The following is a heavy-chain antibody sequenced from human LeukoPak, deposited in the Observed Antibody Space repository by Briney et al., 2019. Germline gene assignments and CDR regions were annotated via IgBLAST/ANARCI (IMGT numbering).Heavy chain of an antibody. V-gene: IGHV3-23*01. CDR1: GFTFSSYA. J-gene: IGHJ6*02. CDR2: ISGSGGSK. CDR3: AKAHDYYYYYGMDV. Sequence: AGCLRLSCAAYGFTFSSYAMSWVRQAPGKGLEWVSAISGSGGSKYYADSVKGRFTISRDNSKNTLYLQMNSLRAEDTAVYYCAKAHDYYYYYGMDVWGQGTTVTVSS.